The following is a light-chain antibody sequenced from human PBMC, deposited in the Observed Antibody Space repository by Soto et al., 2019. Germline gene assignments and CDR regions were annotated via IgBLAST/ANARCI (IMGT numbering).Light chain of an antibody. CDR3: QQSLGIPYT. CDR1: QTISTY. Sequence: DIQMTQSPSALSASVGYRVTITCRASQTISTYLNWYQQKPGKAPKLLIYAASTLQSGVPSRFSGSGAGTDFTLTISSLQPEDFATDYCQQSLGIPYTFGQGTRLEIK. J-gene: IGKJ2*01. V-gene: IGKV1-39*01. CDR2: AAS.